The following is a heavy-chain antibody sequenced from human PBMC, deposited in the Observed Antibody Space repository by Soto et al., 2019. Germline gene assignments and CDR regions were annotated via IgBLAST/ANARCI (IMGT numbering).Heavy chain of an antibody. Sequence: PGGSLRLSCAASAFSFRSYAMHWVRQVPGKGLERVAVIWYCRVHGYYADSVNRRFTISRDNSNNTPYVQINSLKAEDTAVYYCVREPYLPTAGRLASLHYWGPGTLVTVSS. CDR3: VREPYLPTAGRLASLHY. CDR2: IWYCRVHG. J-gene: IGHJ4*02. V-gene: IGHV3-33*08. D-gene: IGHD1-1*01. CDR1: AFSFRSYA.